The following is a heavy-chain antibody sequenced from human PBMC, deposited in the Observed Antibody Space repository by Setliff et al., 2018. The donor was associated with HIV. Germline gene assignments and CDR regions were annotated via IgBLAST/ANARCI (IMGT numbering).Heavy chain of an antibody. V-gene: IGHV1-24*01. CDR2: FDPQYGET. CDR1: GYTLRELS. Sequence: ASVKVSCKVSGYTLRELSMHWVRQAPGKGLEWMGGFDPQYGETIYAQKFQDRLTMTEETSTDTAYMEMSSLRSDDTAVYYCATFYNSGSLTSFDYWGQGTLVTVSS. J-gene: IGHJ4*02. CDR3: ATFYNSGSLTSFDY. D-gene: IGHD3-10*01.